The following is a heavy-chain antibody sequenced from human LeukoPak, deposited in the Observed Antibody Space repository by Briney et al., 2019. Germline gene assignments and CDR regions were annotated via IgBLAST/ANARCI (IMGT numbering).Heavy chain of an antibody. J-gene: IGHJ1*01. CDR1: GYTFTGYY. V-gene: IGHV1-18*04. CDR3: ARAAAAGTIITEYFQH. D-gene: IGHD6-13*01. CDR2: ISAYNGNT. Sequence: ASVKVSCKASGYTFTGYYMHWVRQAPGQGLEWMGWISAYNGNTNYAQKLQGRVTMTTDTSTSTAYMELRSLRSDDTAVYYCARAAAAGTIITEYFQHWGQGTLVTVSS.